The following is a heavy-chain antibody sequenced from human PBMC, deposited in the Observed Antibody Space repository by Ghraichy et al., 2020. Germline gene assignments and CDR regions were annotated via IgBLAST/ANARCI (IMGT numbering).Heavy chain of an antibody. CDR2: IYYSGST. Sequence: SETLSLTCTVSGGSISSYYWSWIRQPPGKGLEWIGYIYYSGSTNYNPSLKSRVTISVDTSKNQFSLKLSSVTAADTAVYYCARYGLDAFDIWGQGTMVTVSS. CDR1: GGSISSYY. V-gene: IGHV4-59*01. CDR3: ARYGLDAFDI. D-gene: IGHD3-10*01. J-gene: IGHJ3*02.